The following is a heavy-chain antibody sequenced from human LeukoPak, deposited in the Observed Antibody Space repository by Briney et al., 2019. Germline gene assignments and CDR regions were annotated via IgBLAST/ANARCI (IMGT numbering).Heavy chain of an antibody. CDR3: ARVYYYDSRPSRTNPNFDY. V-gene: IGHV4-39*07. D-gene: IGHD3-22*01. CDR2: INHSGST. Sequence: PSETLSLTCIVSGGSISSGSHYWSWIRQPPGKGLEWIGEINHSGSTNYNPSLKSRVTISVDTSKNQFSLKLSSVTAADTAVYYCARVYYYDSRPSRTNPNFDYWGQGTLVTVSS. J-gene: IGHJ4*02. CDR1: GGSISSGSHY.